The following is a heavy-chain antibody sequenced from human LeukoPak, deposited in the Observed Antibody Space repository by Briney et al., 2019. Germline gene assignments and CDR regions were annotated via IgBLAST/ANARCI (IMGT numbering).Heavy chain of an antibody. CDR3: ASTGGREYQLLLGRYYYYYMDV. CDR1: GGTFSSYA. D-gene: IGHD2-2*01. V-gene: IGHV1-69*05. J-gene: IGHJ6*03. CDR2: IIPIFGTA. Sequence: SSVKVSCKASGGTFSSYAISWVRQAPGQGLEWMGGIIPIFGTANYAQKFHGRVTITTDESTSTAYMELRSLRSEDTAVYYCASTGGREYQLLLGRYYYYYMDVWGKGTTVTVSS.